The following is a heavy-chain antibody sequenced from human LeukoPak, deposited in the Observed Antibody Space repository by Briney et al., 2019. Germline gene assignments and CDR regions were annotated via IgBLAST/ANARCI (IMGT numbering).Heavy chain of an antibody. CDR2: ISHSGSTI. D-gene: IGHD6-19*01. CDR1: GYMFSDYY. J-gene: IGHJ4*02. Sequence: PGGSLRLSCTASGYMFSDYYMSWIRQAPEKGLEWLSYISHSGSTIYYADSVKGRFTISRDNSKNTLYLQMNSLRGEDTAVYYCARERNLEIAVAGTIFDYWGQGTLVTVSS. V-gene: IGHV3-11*04. CDR3: ARERNLEIAVAGTIFDY.